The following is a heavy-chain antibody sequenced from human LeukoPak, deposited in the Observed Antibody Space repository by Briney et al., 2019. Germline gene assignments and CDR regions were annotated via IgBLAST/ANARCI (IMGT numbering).Heavy chain of an antibody. Sequence: PGGSLRLSCAASGLTFSNYWMHWVRQAPGKGLVWISRINPDGRHTNYADSVKGRFTISRDNAKNTLYLQMNSLRAEDAAVYFCTRDSYISNVYYGMDVWGQGATVTVSS. V-gene: IGHV3-74*01. CDR2: INPDGRHT. J-gene: IGHJ6*02. D-gene: IGHD1-26*01. CDR3: TRDSYISNVYYGMDV. CDR1: GLTFSNYW.